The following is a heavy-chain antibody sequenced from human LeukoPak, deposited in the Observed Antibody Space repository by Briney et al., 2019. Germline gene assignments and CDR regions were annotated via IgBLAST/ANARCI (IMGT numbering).Heavy chain of an antibody. D-gene: IGHD5-24*01. V-gene: IGHV1-18*01. CDR3: ARGRNGVAGDFDP. CDR2: ISAYNGNT. J-gene: IGHJ5*02. Sequence: GASVKVSCKASGYTFTSYGISWVRQALGQGLEWMGWISAYNGNTNYAQKLQGRVTMTTDTSTSTVYMELSSLRSEDTAVYYCARGRNGVAGDFDPWGQGTLVTVSS. CDR1: GYTFTSYG.